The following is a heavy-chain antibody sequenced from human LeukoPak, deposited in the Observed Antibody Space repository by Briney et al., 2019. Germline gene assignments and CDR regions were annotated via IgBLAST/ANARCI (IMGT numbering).Heavy chain of an antibody. D-gene: IGHD4-17*01. V-gene: IGHV4-38-2*02. Sequence: SETLSLTCSVSGYSISSGYYWGWIRQPPGKGLEWIESIYHSESTYYNPSLKSRVTLSMDTSKNQFSLKLTSVTAADTAVYFCARVGDYGDYVNWFDPWGQGNLVTVSS. J-gene: IGHJ5*02. CDR3: ARVGDYGDYVNWFDP. CDR2: IYHSEST. CDR1: GYSISSGYY.